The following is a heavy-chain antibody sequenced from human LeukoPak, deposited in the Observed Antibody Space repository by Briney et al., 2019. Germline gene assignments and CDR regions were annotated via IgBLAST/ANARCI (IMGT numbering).Heavy chain of an antibody. V-gene: IGHV1-69*06. CDR1: GGTFSSYA. CDR3: ARVRYRLAETYIDY. CDR2: IIPIFGTA. D-gene: IGHD3-16*01. J-gene: IGHJ4*02. Sequence: SVKVSCKASGGTFSSYAISWVRQAPGQGLEWMGGIIPIFGTANYAQKFQGRVTITADKSTSTAYMELRSLRSDDTAVYYCARVRYRLAETYIDYWGQGTLVTVSS.